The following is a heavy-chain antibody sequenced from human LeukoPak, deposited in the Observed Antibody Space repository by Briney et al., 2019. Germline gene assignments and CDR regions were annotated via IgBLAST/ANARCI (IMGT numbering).Heavy chain of an antibody. CDR1: GFTFSSYS. CDR3: ARAMRDYDFWSGYLAAMDV. Sequence: GGSLRLSCAASGFTFSSYSMNWVRQAPGKGLEWVSSIISSSTYIYYADSVKGRFTISRDNAKNSLYLQMNSLRAEDTALYYCARAMRDYDFWSGYLAAMDVWGKGTTVTVSS. J-gene: IGHJ6*03. D-gene: IGHD3-3*01. CDR2: IISSSTYI. V-gene: IGHV3-21*01.